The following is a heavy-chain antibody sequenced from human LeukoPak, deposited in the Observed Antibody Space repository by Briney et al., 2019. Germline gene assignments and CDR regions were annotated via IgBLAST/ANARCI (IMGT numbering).Heavy chain of an antibody. J-gene: IGHJ4*02. Sequence: GASVKVSCKASGGTFSIYAISWVRQAPGQGLEWMGGIIPILGTANYAQKFQGRVTITADESTSTAYMELRSLRSDDTAVYYCARGYGFGDYQIDYWGQGTLVTVSS. V-gene: IGHV1-69*01. D-gene: IGHD3-10*01. CDR2: IIPILGTA. CDR3: ARGYGFGDYQIDY. CDR1: GGTFSIYA.